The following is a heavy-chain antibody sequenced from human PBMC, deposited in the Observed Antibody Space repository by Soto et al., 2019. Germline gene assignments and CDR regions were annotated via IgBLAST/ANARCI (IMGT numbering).Heavy chain of an antibody. V-gene: IGHV1-69*06. D-gene: IGHD2-2*01. CDR2: IIPIFGTA. Sequence: SVKVSCKASGGTFSSYAISWVRQAPGQGLEWMGGIIPIFGTANYAQKFQGRVTITADKSTSTAYMELSSLRSEDTAVYYCARVDCSSTSCPTGWFDPWGQGTLVTVSS. CDR1: GGTFSSYA. J-gene: IGHJ5*02. CDR3: ARVDCSSTSCPTGWFDP.